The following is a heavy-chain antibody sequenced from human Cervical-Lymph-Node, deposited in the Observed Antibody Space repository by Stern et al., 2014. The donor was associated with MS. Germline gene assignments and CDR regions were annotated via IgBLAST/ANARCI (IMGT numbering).Heavy chain of an antibody. J-gene: IGHJ6*02. V-gene: IGHV5-51*03. CDR3: ARPGDDTAKYGLDV. CDR1: GYSFATYW. D-gene: IGHD5-18*01. CDR2: TYPGDSDT. Sequence: EVQLVESGAEVKKPGASLKISCKGSGYSFATYWIGWVRQMPGKGLEWMGLTYPGDSDTRYSPSSQGQVTISADKSISTAYLHWSSLKASDTAMYYCARPGDDTAKYGLDVWGQGTTVTVSS.